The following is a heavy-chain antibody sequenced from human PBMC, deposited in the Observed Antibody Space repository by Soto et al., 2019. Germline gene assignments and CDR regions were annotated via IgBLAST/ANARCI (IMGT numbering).Heavy chain of an antibody. V-gene: IGHV3-48*03. Sequence: GSLRLSCAASGFTFSSYEMNWVRQAPGKGLEWVSYISSSGSTIYYADSVKGRFTISRDNAKNSLYLQMNSLRAEDTAVYYCASEGPMGSGYYYYGMDVWGQGTTVTVSS. D-gene: IGHD2-15*01. CDR2: ISSSGSTI. CDR1: GFTFSSYE. CDR3: ASEGPMGSGYYYYGMDV. J-gene: IGHJ6*02.